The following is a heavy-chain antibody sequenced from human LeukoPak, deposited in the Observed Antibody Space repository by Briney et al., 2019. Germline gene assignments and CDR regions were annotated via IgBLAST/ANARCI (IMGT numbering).Heavy chain of an antibody. D-gene: IGHD3-22*01. Sequence: GGSLRLSCAASGFTLSSYWMHWVRQAPGKGLVWVSRINSDGSSRSYADSVKGRFTISRDNAKNTLYLQMNSLRAEDTAVYYCAHYDSSSYHAFDIWGQGTMVTVSS. CDR2: INSDGSSR. J-gene: IGHJ3*02. CDR1: GFTLSSYW. V-gene: IGHV3-74*01. CDR3: AHYDSSSYHAFDI.